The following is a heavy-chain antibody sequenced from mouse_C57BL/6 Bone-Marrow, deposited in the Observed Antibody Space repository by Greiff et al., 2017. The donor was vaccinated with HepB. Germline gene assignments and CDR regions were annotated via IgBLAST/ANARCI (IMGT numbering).Heavy chain of an antibody. Sequence: QVQLQQPGAELVRPGSSVKLSCKASGYTFTSYWMHWVKQRPIQGLEWIGNIDPSDSETHYNQKFKDKATLTVDKSSSTAYMQLSSLTSEDSAVYYGARMRGGYDAPYFDYWGQGTTLTVSS. J-gene: IGHJ2*01. CDR2: IDPSDSET. CDR3: ARMRGGYDAPYFDY. D-gene: IGHD2-2*01. V-gene: IGHV1-52*01. CDR1: GYTFTSYW.